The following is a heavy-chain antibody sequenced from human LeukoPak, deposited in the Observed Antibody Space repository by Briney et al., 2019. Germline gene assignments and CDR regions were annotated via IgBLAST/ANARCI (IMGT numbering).Heavy chain of an antibody. D-gene: IGHD6-25*01. CDR3: ARESGSMRWFDP. CDR2: MSTSGNS. J-gene: IGHJ5*02. V-gene: IGHV4-4*07. CDR1: DGSISGYY. Sequence: PSETLSLTCTVSDGSISGYYWSWIRQPAGKGLEWIGRMSTSGNSNYIPSLVSRVTMSVDTSKNQFPLNLSSVTAADTAVYYCARESGSMRWFDPWGQGTLVTVSS.